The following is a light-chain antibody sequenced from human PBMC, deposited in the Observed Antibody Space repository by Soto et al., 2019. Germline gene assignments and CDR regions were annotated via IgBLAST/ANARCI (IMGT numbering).Light chain of an antibody. CDR2: AVT. Sequence: QSALTQPASASGSPGQSITISCTGTSSDIGGYDYVSWYQQHPGKAPKLMIFAVTKRPSGVSDRFSGSRSGNTAALTVSGLQAEDEGDYYCSSYASSSNVVFGGGTKLTVL. J-gene: IGLJ3*02. V-gene: IGLV2-14*01. CDR3: SSYASSSNVV. CDR1: SSDIGGYDY.